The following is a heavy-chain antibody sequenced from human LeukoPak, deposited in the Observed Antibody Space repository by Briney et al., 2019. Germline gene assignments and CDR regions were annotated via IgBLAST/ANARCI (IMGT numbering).Heavy chain of an antibody. CDR3: ARGSDGVLWFGEPW. CDR1: GFTFSSYG. V-gene: IGHV3-33*01. CDR2: IWYDGSNK. J-gene: IGHJ4*02. D-gene: IGHD3-10*01. Sequence: GGSLRLSCAASGFTFSSYGMHWVRQAPGKGLEWVAVIWYDGSNKYYADSVKGRFTISRDNSKNTLYLQMNSLRAEDTAVYYCARGSDGVLWFGEPWWGQGTLVTVSS.